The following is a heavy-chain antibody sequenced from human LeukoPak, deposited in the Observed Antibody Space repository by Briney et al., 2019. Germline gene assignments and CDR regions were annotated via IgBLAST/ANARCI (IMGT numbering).Heavy chain of an antibody. Sequence: PSETLSLTCTVSGYSISSGYYWGWIRQPPGKGLEWIGSIYHSGSTYYNPSLKSRVTISVDTSKNQFSLKLSSVTAADTAVYYCATQKRGTVAYYYYYMDVWGKGTTVTVSS. V-gene: IGHV4-38-2*02. CDR1: GYSISSGYY. J-gene: IGHJ6*03. D-gene: IGHD1-1*01. CDR2: IYHSGST. CDR3: ATQKRGTVAYYYYYMDV.